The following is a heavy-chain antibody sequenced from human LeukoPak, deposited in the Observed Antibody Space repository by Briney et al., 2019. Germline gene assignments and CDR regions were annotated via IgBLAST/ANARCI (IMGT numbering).Heavy chain of an antibody. J-gene: IGHJ5*02. CDR3: AIHIVVVPAAKKKDWFDP. Sequence: SETLSLTCAVYGGSFSGYYWSWIRQPPGKGLEWIREINHSGSTNYNPSLKSRVTISVDTSKNQFSLKLSSVTAADTAVYYCAIHIVVVPAAKKKDWFDPWGQGTLVTVSS. D-gene: IGHD2-2*01. CDR2: INHSGST. V-gene: IGHV4-34*01. CDR1: GGSFSGYY.